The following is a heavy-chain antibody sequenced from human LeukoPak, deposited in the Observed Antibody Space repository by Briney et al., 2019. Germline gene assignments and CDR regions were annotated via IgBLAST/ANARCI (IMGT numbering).Heavy chain of an antibody. Sequence: ASVKVSCKASGYTFTSYGISWVRQAPGQGLEWMGWISAYNGDTNYAQKLQGRVTMTTDTSTSTAYMELRSLRSDDTAVYYCARTSSSWYHSGYWGQGTLVTVSS. CDR1: GYTFTSYG. J-gene: IGHJ4*02. D-gene: IGHD6-13*01. CDR2: ISAYNGDT. V-gene: IGHV1-18*01. CDR3: ARTSSSWYHSGY.